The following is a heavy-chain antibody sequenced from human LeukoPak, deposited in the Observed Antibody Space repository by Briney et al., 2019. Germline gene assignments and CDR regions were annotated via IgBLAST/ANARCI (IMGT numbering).Heavy chain of an antibody. V-gene: IGHV3-73*01. CDR3: TRGALDYRDAYDF. D-gene: IGHD3/OR15-3a*01. CDR1: GFTFSGSA. Sequence: GGSLRLSCAASGFTFSGSAMRWVRQASGKGLEWVGRIRSKANSYATAYAASVKGRFTISRDDSKNTAYLEMNSLKTEDTAVYYCTRGALDYRDAYDFWGQGTMVTVSS. J-gene: IGHJ3*01. CDR2: IRSKANSYAT.